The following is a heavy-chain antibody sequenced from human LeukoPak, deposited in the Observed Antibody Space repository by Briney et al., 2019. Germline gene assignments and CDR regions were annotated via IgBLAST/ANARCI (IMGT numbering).Heavy chain of an antibody. J-gene: IGHJ4*02. CDR1: GFTFSSYW. Sequence: GGSLRLSCAASGFTFSSYWMSLVRQAPGKGLEWVANIKQDGSEKYYVDSVKGRFTISRDNAKNSLYLQMNSLRAEDTAVYYCARSPVEMATITFDYWGQGTLVTVSS. V-gene: IGHV3-7*01. CDR3: ARSPVEMATITFDY. CDR2: IKQDGSEK. D-gene: IGHD5-24*01.